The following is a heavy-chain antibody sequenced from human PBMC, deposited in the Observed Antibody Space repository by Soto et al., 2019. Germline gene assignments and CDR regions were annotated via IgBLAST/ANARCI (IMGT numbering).Heavy chain of an antibody. CDR1: GYTFTGYY. V-gene: IGHV1-2*04. CDR2: INPNSGGT. CDR3: ARGIMGPLVRLSYYYYGMDV. D-gene: IGHD2-8*01. Sequence: ASVKVSCKASGYTFTGYYMHWVRQAPGQGLEWMGWINPNSGGTNYAQKFQGWVTMTRDTSISTAYMELSRLRSDDTAVYYCARGIMGPLVRLSYYYYGMDVWGQGTTVTVSS. J-gene: IGHJ6*02.